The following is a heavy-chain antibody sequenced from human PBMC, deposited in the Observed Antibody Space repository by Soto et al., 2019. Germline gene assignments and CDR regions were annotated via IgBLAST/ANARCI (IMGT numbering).Heavy chain of an antibody. V-gene: IGHV3-21*01. CDR2: ISSSSSYI. CDR1: GFTFSSYS. D-gene: IGHD2-8*01. CDR3: ARSRMDYYYGMDV. Sequence: PGGSLRLSCAASGFTFSSYSMNWVRQAPGKGLEWVSSISSSSSYIYYADSVKGRFTISRDNAKNSLYLQMNSLRAEDTAVYYCARSRMDYYYGMDVRGQGTTVTVSS. J-gene: IGHJ6*02.